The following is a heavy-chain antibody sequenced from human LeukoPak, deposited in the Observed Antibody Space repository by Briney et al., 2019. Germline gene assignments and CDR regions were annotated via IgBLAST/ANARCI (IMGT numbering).Heavy chain of an antibody. D-gene: IGHD6-13*01. Sequence: SETLSLTCAVYGGSFSGYYWSWIRLPPGKGLEWIGEINHSGSTNYNPSLKSRVTISVDTSKNQFSLKLSSVTAADTAVYYCARGRGGSSWPLYYYGMDVWGQGTTVTVSS. J-gene: IGHJ6*02. V-gene: IGHV4-34*01. CDR2: INHSGST. CDR1: GGSFSGYY. CDR3: ARGRGGSSWPLYYYGMDV.